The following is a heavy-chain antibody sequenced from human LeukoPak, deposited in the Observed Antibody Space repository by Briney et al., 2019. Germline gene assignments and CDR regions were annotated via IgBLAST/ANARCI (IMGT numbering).Heavy chain of an antibody. V-gene: IGHV1-69*13. D-gene: IGHD3-9*01. CDR3: ARGLTGYFDY. Sequence: AVKVSCKASGGTFSSYVISWVRPPPGQGLEGMGGTIPIFGTANYAQKFQGRVTITADESTSTAYMELSSLRSEDTAVYYCARGLTGYFDYWGQGTLATVSS. CDR1: GGTFSSYV. J-gene: IGHJ4*02. CDR2: TIPIFGTA.